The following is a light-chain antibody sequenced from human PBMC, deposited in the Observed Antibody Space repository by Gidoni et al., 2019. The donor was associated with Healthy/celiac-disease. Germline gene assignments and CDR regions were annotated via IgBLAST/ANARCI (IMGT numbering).Light chain of an antibody. J-gene: IGLJ1*01. CDR3: YSAADNAYV. V-gene: IGLV3-27*01. Sequence: SYELTQPSSVSVSPGQTARITCSRDVLAKKYARWFQQKPGQAPVLVIYKDSERPSGIPERFSGSSSGTTVTLTISGAQVEDEADYYCYSAADNAYVFGTGTKVTVL. CDR1: VLAKKY. CDR2: KDS.